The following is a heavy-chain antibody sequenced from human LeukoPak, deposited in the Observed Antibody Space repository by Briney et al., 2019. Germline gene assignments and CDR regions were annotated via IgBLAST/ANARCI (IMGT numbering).Heavy chain of an antibody. Sequence: SETLSLTCTVSGGSISSSSYYWGWIRQPPGKGLEWIGSIYYSGSTYYNPSLKSRVTISVDTSKNQFSLKLSSVTAADTAVYYCVRDLRPHSGGCSSTSCYEHDAFDIWGQGTMVTVSS. J-gene: IGHJ3*02. CDR2: IYYSGST. CDR1: GGSISSSSYY. D-gene: IGHD2-2*01. CDR3: VRDLRPHSGGCSSTSCYEHDAFDI. V-gene: IGHV4-39*07.